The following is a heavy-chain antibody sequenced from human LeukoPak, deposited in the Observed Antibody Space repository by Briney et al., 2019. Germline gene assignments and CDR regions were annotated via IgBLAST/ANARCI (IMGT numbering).Heavy chain of an antibody. CDR3: AKSGYSYGYSFDY. D-gene: IGHD5-18*01. J-gene: IGHJ4*02. Sequence: PGGSLRLSCAASGFTFSSYGMHWVRQAPGKGLEWVAFIRYDGSNKYYADSVKGRFTISRDNSKHTLYLQMNSLRAEDTAVYYCAKSGYSYGYSFDYWGQGTLVTVSS. V-gene: IGHV3-30*02. CDR2: IRYDGSNK. CDR1: GFTFSSYG.